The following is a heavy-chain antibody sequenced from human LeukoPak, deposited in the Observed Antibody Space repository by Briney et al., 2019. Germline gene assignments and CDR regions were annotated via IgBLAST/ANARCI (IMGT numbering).Heavy chain of an antibody. CDR1: GFIFSNYW. Sequence: PGGSLRLSCAASGFIFSNYWMSWVRQAPGKGLEWVANIKQDGSEKYYVDSVKGRFTISRDNAKNSLYLQMNSLRAEDTAVYYCASYGGNSRGAFDIWGQGTMVTVSS. CDR3: ASYGGNSRGAFDI. CDR2: IKQDGSEK. D-gene: IGHD4-23*01. J-gene: IGHJ3*02. V-gene: IGHV3-7*01.